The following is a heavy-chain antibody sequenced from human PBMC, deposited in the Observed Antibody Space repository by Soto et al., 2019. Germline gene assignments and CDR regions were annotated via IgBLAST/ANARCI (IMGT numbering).Heavy chain of an antibody. J-gene: IGHJ6*02. Sequence: QVQLVESGGGVVQPGRSLRLSCAASGFTFSSYGMHWVRQAPGKGLEWVAVIWYDGSNKYYADSVKGRFTISRDNSKNTLYLQMNSLRAEDTAVYYCARDTLLIHVYGSGSYHYYGMDVWGQGTTVTVSS. CDR2: IWYDGSNK. CDR3: ARDTLLIHVYGSGSYHYYGMDV. V-gene: IGHV3-33*01. CDR1: GFTFSSYG. D-gene: IGHD3-10*01.